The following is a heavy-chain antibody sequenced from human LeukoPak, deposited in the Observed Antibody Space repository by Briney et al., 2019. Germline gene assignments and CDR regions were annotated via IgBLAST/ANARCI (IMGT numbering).Heavy chain of an antibody. V-gene: IGHV5-51*01. J-gene: IGHJ3*02. CDR1: GYSFSSYW. D-gene: IGHD6-6*01. CDR3: ARRKLAASAPFFALDI. Sequence: GESLKISCKASGYSFSSYWIGWVRQIPGKGLEWMGVIYPDDSDTRYSPSFQGQVTISADKSISTACLQWSSLKASDTAIYFCARRKLAASAPFFALDIWGQGTMVTVSS. CDR2: IYPDDSDT.